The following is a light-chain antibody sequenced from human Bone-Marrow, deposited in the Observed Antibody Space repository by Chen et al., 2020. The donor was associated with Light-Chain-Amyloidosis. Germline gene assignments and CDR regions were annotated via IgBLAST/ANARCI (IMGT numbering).Light chain of an antibody. CDR2: EVN. CDR1: SRDVGGYNF. V-gene: IGLV2-14*01. Sequence: QSALTQPASVSGSPGQSITISCAGTSRDVGGYNFVSWYQQNAGKVPRLIIYEVNHRPSGVSSRCSASKSGKTASLTISGLQTEDEGDYYCSSYRSGSYVLFGGGTKLTVL. J-gene: IGLJ2*01. CDR3: SSYRSGSYVL.